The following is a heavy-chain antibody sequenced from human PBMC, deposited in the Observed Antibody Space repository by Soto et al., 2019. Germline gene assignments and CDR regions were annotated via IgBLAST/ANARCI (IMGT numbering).Heavy chain of an antibody. Sequence: EVQLVESGGGLVKPGGSLRLSCAASGFTFSNAWMNWVRQAPGKGLEWVGRIKSKTDGGTTDYAAPVKGRFTISRDDSKNTLYLQMNSMKTEDTAVYYCTTDSSDYYGSGSYLYYYYYGMDVWDQGTTVTVSS. CDR1: GFTFSNAW. V-gene: IGHV3-15*07. CDR3: TTDSSDYYGSGSYLYYYYYGMDV. J-gene: IGHJ6*02. D-gene: IGHD3-10*01. CDR2: IKSKTDGGTT.